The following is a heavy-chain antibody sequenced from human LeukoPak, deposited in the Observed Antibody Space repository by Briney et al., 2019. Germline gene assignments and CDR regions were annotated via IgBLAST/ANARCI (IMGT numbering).Heavy chain of an antibody. Sequence: PSETLSLTCTVSGGSISSYYWSWIRQPPGKGLEWIGYIYYSGSTNYNPSLKSRVTISVDTSKNQFSLKLSSVTAADTAVYYCARHSGSGVIRFDYWGQGTLVTVSS. D-gene: IGHD3-10*01. J-gene: IGHJ4*02. CDR1: GGSISSYY. CDR2: IYYSGST. CDR3: ARHSGSGVIRFDY. V-gene: IGHV4-59*08.